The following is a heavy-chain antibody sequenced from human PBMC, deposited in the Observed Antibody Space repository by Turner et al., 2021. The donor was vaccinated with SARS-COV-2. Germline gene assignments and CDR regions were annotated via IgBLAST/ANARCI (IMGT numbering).Heavy chain of an antibody. CDR1: GFTCSSYS. CDR2: ITYDGSNK. J-gene: IGHJ4*02. D-gene: IGHD5-18*01. V-gene: IGHV3-30*18. Sequence: QVQRVESGGRVVQPRRSLIPSCAASGFTCSSYSMHWVRQAPGKGLEWVAVITYDGSNKYYADSVKGRFTIARDNSKNTMELQMNSLRAEDTAVYYCAKVGLGSYGPFDYWGQGTLVTVSS. CDR3: AKVGLGSYGPFDY.